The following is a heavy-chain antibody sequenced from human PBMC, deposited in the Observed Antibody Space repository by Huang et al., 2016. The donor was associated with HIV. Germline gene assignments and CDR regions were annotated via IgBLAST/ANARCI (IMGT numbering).Heavy chain of an antibody. CDR2: INHAGVT. CDR3: AREIMISFGGPFDS. CDR1: GGSFSGYS. D-gene: IGHD3-16*01. J-gene: IGHJ5*01. Sequence: QVQLEQWGAGLLKPSETLSLTCAVYGGSFSGYSWNWIRQSPGKGLGWIGQINHAGVTDYNPSLKSRATISVDTSKNQFSLRLTSVTAADTAIYYCAREIMISFGGPFDSWGHGNLVTVSS. V-gene: IGHV4-34*02.